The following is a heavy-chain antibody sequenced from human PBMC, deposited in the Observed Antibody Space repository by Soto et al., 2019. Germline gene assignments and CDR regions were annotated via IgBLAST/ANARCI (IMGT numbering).Heavy chain of an antibody. CDR2: INHSGST. Sequence: SETLSLTCAVYGGSFSGYYWSWIRQPPGKGLEWIGEINHSGSTNYNPSLKSRVTISVDTSKNQFSLKLSSVTAADTAVYYCASGRVAHKASGYWGQGTLVTVSS. J-gene: IGHJ4*02. D-gene: IGHD2-15*01. V-gene: IGHV4-34*01. CDR1: GGSFSGYY. CDR3: ASGRVAHKASGY.